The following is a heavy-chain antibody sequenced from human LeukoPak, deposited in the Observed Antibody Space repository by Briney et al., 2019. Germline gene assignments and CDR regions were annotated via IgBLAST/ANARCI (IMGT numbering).Heavy chain of an antibody. V-gene: IGHV4-59*01. CDR1: GGSISSYY. Sequence: SETLSLTCTVSGGSISSYYWSWIRQPPGKGLEWIGYIYYSGSTNYNPSPKSRVTISVDTSKNQFSLKLSSVTAADTAVYYCARDGGSGWSVDYFDYWGQGTLVTVSS. D-gene: IGHD6-19*01. CDR3: ARDGGSGWSVDYFDY. CDR2: IYYSGST. J-gene: IGHJ4*02.